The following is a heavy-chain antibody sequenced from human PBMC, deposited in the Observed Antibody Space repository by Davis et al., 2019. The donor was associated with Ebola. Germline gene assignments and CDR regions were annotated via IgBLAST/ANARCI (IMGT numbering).Heavy chain of an antibody. J-gene: IGHJ4*02. Sequence: GESLKISCAASGFTFSSYAMNWVRQAPGKGLEWVSCITSGGTIFYADSVKGRFTISRDNSRNTLYLQMNSLRPEDTAVYYCARGHNYAHEYWGQGTLVTVSS. V-gene: IGHV3-23*01. D-gene: IGHD4-11*01. CDR2: ITSGGTI. CDR3: ARGHNYAHEY. CDR1: GFTFSSYA.